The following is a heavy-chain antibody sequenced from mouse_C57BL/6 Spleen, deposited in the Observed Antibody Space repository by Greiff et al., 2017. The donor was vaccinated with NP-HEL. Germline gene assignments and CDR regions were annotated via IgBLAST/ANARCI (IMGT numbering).Heavy chain of an antibody. V-gene: IGHV1-82*01. CDR1: GYAFSSSW. CDR2: IYPGDGDT. CDR3: AREGLYSNDVGDY. D-gene: IGHD2-12*01. J-gene: IGHJ2*01. Sequence: QVQLQQSGPELVKPGASVKISCMASGYAFSSSWMNWVKQRPGKGLEWIGRIYPGDGDTKYNGKFKGKATLTADKSSSTAYMQLSSLTSEDSAVYFCAREGLYSNDVGDYWGQGTTLTVSS.